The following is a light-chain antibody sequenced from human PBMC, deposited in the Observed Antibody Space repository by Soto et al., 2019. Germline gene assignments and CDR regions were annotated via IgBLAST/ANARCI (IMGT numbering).Light chain of an antibody. CDR3: QQYHSYWT. CDR2: KAS. V-gene: IGKV1-5*03. CDR1: QTISSW. Sequence: DIQMTQSPSTLSGSVGDRVTITCRASQTISSWLAWYQQKPGKAPKLLIYKASTLKSGVPSRFSGSGSGTEFTLTISSLQPEDFATYYCQQYHSYWTFGQGTKVDIK. J-gene: IGKJ1*01.